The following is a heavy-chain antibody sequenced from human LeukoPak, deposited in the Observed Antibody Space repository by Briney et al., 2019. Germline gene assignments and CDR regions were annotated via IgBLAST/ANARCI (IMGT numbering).Heavy chain of an antibody. CDR2: ISSSSSYI. J-gene: IGHJ3*02. Sequence: ETLSLTCTVSGGSISSGNYYWSWVRQAPGKGLEWVSSISSSSSYIYYADSVKGRFTISRDNARNSLYLQMNSLRAGDTAVYYCARGYSNYGYAFDIWGQGTMVTVSS. V-gene: IGHV3-21*01. D-gene: IGHD4-11*01. CDR3: ARGYSNYGYAFDI. CDR1: GGSISSGNYY.